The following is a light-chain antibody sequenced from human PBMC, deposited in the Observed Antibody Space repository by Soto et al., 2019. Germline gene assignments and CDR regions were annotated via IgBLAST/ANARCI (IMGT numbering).Light chain of an antibody. CDR1: QSVTSNY. J-gene: IGKJ1*01. CDR3: QQYGSSGRT. V-gene: IGKV3-20*01. CDR2: GAS. Sequence: EIVFTQSPGTLSLSPGERATLSCRASQSVTSNYLAWYQQKPGQAPGLLIYGASSRATGIPDRFSGSGSGTHFTLTISRLEPEDFAVYYCQQYGSSGRTFGQGTKVDIK.